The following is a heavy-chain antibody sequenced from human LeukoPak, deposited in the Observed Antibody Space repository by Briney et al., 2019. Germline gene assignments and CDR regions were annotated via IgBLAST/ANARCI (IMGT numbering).Heavy chain of an antibody. CDR2: ISSSSSYI. CDR3: ARDRDYYDSSGYLRFDP. CDR1: GFTFNTYT. V-gene: IGHV3-21*01. J-gene: IGHJ5*02. Sequence: GGSLRLSCAASGFTFNTYTMNWVRQAPGKGLEWVSSISSSSSYIYYADSVKGRFTISRDNAKNSLYLQMNSLRAEDTAVYYCARDRDYYDSSGYLRFDPWGQGTLVTVSS. D-gene: IGHD3-22*01.